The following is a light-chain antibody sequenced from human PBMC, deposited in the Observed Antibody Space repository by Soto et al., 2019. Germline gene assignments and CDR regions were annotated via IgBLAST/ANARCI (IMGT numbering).Light chain of an antibody. Sequence: QSALTQPPSASGSPGQSVTISCTGTSSDVGGYNYVSWYQQHPGKAPKLMIYEVSKRPSGVPDRFSGSKSVNTASLTVSGLQAKDEADYYCSSYAGSNPLFGGGTKVSVL. J-gene: IGLJ2*01. V-gene: IGLV2-8*01. CDR1: SSDVGGYNY. CDR2: EVS. CDR3: SSYAGSNPL.